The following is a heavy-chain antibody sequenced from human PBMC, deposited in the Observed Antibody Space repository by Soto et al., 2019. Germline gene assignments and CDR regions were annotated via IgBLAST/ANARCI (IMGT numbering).Heavy chain of an antibody. V-gene: IGHV4-39*01. CDR3: ASLVVGAIDY. CDR1: GGSISSSSYY. D-gene: IGHD1-26*01. J-gene: IGHJ4*02. CDR2: IYYSGST. Sequence: QLQLQESGPGLVKPSETLSLTCTVSGGSISSSSYYWGWIRQPPGKGLEWIGSIYYSGSTSYNPSLKSRVPLSVDTSKNQFSVKLSSVTAADTAVYYCASLVVGAIDYWGQGTLVTVSS.